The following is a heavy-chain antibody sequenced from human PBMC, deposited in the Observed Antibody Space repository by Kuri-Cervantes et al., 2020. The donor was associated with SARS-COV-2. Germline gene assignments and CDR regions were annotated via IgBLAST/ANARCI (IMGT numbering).Heavy chain of an antibody. V-gene: IGHV3-7*01. Sequence: GESLKISCTASGFTFGDYAMGWVRQAPGKGLEWVANIKQDGSEKYYVDSVKGRFTISRDNAKNSLYLQMNSLRAEDTAVYYCARDPDWGGNYWGQGTLVTVSS. CDR2: IKQDGSEK. J-gene: IGHJ4*02. CDR1: GFTFGDYA. D-gene: IGHD7-27*01. CDR3: ARDPDWGGNY.